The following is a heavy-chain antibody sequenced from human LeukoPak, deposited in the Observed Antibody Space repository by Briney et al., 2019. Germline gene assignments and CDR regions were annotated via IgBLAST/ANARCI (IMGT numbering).Heavy chain of an antibody. CDR1: GGSISSYY. V-gene: IGHV4-39*07. D-gene: IGHD6-13*01. Sequence: SETLSLTCTVSGGSISSYYWGWIRQPPGKGLEWIGTISYSGSPYYNPSLKSRVTISLDTSKNHFSLKLTSVTAADTAVYFCAREEGAAAGFDYWGQGTLVTVSS. CDR3: AREEGAAAGFDY. CDR2: ISYSGSP. J-gene: IGHJ4*02.